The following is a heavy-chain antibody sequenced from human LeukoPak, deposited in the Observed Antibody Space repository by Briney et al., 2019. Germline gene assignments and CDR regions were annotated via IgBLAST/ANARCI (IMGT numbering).Heavy chain of an antibody. D-gene: IGHD1-26*01. CDR3: ARDQSIVGATAIDY. Sequence: SQTLSLTCAISGDSVSSYSAAWNWITQSPSRGLEWLGRTYYRSKWYNDYAVSVKSRITSNPDTSKNQFSLQLNSVTPEDTAVYYCARDQSIVGATAIDYWGEGTLVTVSS. CDR1: GDSVSSYSAA. J-gene: IGHJ4*02. CDR2: TYYRSKWYN. V-gene: IGHV6-1*01.